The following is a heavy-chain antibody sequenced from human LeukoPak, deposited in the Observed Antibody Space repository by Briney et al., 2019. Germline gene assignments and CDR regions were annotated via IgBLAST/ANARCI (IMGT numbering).Heavy chain of an antibody. CDR1: GGSFSGYY. CDR3: ARGTRGMATIRWAHYYYGMDV. Sequence: SETLSLTCAVYGGSFSGYYWSWLRQPPGKGLEWIGEINHSGSTNYNPSLKSRVTISVDTSKNQFSLKLSSVTAADTAVYYCARGTRGMATIRWAHYYYGMDVWGQGTTVTVSS. D-gene: IGHD5-24*01. CDR2: INHSGST. V-gene: IGHV4-34*01. J-gene: IGHJ6*02.